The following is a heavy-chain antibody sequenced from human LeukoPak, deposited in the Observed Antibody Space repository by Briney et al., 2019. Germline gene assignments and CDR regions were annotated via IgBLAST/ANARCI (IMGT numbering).Heavy chain of an antibody. CDR2: ISGSGGST. Sequence: PGGSLRLSCAASGFTFSSYAMSWVRQAPGKGLEWVSAISGSGGSTYYADSVKGRFTISRDNAKNSLYLQMNSLRAEDTAVYYCASYGGPYGTGYYFDYWGQGTLVTVSS. V-gene: IGHV3-23*01. D-gene: IGHD1-1*01. CDR1: GFTFSSYA. J-gene: IGHJ4*02. CDR3: ASYGGPYGTGYYFDY.